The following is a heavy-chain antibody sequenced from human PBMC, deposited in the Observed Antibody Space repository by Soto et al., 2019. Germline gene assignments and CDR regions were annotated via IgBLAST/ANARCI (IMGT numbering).Heavy chain of an antibody. CDR1: GYTLTELS. CDR3: ATPCGGDCYTVGNWFDS. V-gene: IGHV1-24*01. CDR2: FDPEDGET. J-gene: IGHJ5*01. D-gene: IGHD2-21*02. Sequence: ASVKVSCKDSGYTLTELSMHWVRQARGKGLEWMGGFDPEDGETIYAQKFQGRVTMTEDTSTDTAYMELSSLSYEDTAVYYCATPCGGDCYTVGNWFDSWVQGTRVTVSS.